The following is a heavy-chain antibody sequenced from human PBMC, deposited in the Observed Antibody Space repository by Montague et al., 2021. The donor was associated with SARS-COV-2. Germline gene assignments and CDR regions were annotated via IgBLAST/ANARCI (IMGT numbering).Heavy chain of an antibody. Sequence: SLRLSCAASGFTFDDYAMHWVRQAPGKGLEWDSLISGDGGFTYYADSVKGRFTISRDNSKNSLYLQMNSLRPEDTALYSCAKDFGALWFGELFSYYFDYWGQGTMVTVSS. CDR3: AKDFGALWFGELFSYYFDY. J-gene: IGHJ4*02. CDR1: GFTFDDYA. D-gene: IGHD3-10*01. V-gene: IGHV3-43*02. CDR2: ISGDGGFT.